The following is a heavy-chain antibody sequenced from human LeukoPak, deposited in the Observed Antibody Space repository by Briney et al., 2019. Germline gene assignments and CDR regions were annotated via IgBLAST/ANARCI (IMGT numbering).Heavy chain of an antibody. CDR3: ARRAGSLNYFDF. D-gene: IGHD5-24*01. J-gene: IGHJ4*02. CDR2: IYPGDSDT. CDR1: GYSFTNFW. Sequence: GESLKISCEGSGYSFTNFWIGWVRQMPGKGLEWMGSIYPGDSDTRYSPSFQGLITISADKSISTAYLQWSSLKASDTAIYYCARRAGSLNYFDFWGQGTLVTVSS. V-gene: IGHV5-51*01.